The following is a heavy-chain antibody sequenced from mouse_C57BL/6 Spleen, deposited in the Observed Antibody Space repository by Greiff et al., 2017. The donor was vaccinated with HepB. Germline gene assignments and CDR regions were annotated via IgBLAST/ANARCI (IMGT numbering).Heavy chain of an antibody. V-gene: IGHV1-74*01. D-gene: IGHD1-1*01. CDR2: IHPSDSDT. Sequence: QVQLQQSGAELVKPGASVKVSCKASGYTFTSYWMHWVKQRPGQGLEWIGRIHPSDSDTNYNQKFKGKATLTVDKSSSTAYMQLSSLTSEDAAVYYCAIDGSSYPSWFAYWGQGTLVTVSA. CDR3: AIDGSSYPSWFAY. J-gene: IGHJ3*01. CDR1: GYTFTSYW.